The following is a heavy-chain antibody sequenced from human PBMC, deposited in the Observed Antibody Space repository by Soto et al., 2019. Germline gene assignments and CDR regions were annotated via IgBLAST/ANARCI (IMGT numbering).Heavy chain of an antibody. CDR2: IYYSGST. CDR1: GGSISSGDYY. V-gene: IGHV4-30-4*01. D-gene: IGHD6-6*01. J-gene: IGHJ6*02. CDR3: ARDGSSSGNYYYGMDV. Sequence: SETLSLTCTVSGGSISSGDYYWSWIRQPPGKGLEWIGYIYYSGSTYYNPSLRSRVTISVDTSKNQFSLKLSSVTAADTAVYYCARDGSSSGNYYYGMDVWGQGTTVTVS.